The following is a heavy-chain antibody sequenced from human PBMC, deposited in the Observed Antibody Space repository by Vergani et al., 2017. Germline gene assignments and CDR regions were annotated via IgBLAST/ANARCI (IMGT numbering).Heavy chain of an antibody. CDR3: ARGDCGILTGYRY. CDR2: INPSGGHT. V-gene: IGHV1-46*03. J-gene: IGHJ4*02. D-gene: IGHD3-9*01. CDR1: GYTFSNYY. Sequence: QVQVVQSGAEVKKSGASVKVSCKTSGYTFSNYYMHWVRQAPGQGLEGMGIINPSGGHTNYAQKFQGRVTMTRATSTSTVYMELSSLRSEDTAIYYCARGDCGILTGYRYWGQGTLVTVSA.